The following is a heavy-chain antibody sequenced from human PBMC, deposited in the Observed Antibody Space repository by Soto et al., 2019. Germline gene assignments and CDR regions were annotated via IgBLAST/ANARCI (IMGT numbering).Heavy chain of an antibody. Sequence: QVQLVQSGSEVKKPGSSVKVSCKASGGTFSSYTISWVQPAPAPGLEWMGRIIPILGIANYAQKFQGRVTITADKSTSTAYMERRSLRSEDTAVYYCARVAPEGLRLGVGAFDIWGQGTMVTVS. CDR3: ARVAPEGLRLGVGAFDI. V-gene: IGHV1-69*02. CDR1: GGTFSSYT. J-gene: IGHJ3*02. D-gene: IGHD3-3*01. CDR2: IIPILGIA.